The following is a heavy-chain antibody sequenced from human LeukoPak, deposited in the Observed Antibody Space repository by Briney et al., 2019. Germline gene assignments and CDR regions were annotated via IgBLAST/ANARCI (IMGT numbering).Heavy chain of an antibody. CDR2: IRSKANSYAT. D-gene: IGHD3-22*01. Sequence: GGSPRLSCAASGFTFSGSAMHWVRQASGKGLEWVGRIRSKANSYATAYAASVKGRFTISRDDSKNTAYLQMNSLETEDTAVYYCTRPLQDYYDSSGYYYAFDIWGQGTMVTVSS. CDR3: TRPLQDYYDSSGYYYAFDI. V-gene: IGHV3-73*01. J-gene: IGHJ3*02. CDR1: GFTFSGSA.